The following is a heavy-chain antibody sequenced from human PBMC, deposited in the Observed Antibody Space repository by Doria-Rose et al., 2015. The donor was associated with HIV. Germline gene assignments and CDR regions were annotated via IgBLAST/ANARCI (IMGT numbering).Heavy chain of an antibody. CDR3: ARGLLRGGWNDEDYYYGMDV. J-gene: IGHJ6*02. Sequence: QVQLQESGAGLVKPSETLSLTCAVFGGSFSGYYWSWIRQPPGKGLEWIGVINHSGSTNYKTSLKSRVTISLDASKNLFSLKLSSVTAADTAVYYCARGLLRGGWNDEDYYYGMDVWGQGTTVTVSS. CDR1: GGSFSGYY. D-gene: IGHD1-1*01. V-gene: IGHV4-34*01. CDR2: INHSGST.